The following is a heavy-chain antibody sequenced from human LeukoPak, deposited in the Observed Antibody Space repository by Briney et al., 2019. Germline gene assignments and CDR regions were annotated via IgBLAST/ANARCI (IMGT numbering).Heavy chain of an antibody. D-gene: IGHD2-2*01. CDR3: ARAGYCSSTSCYFGYYYYGMDV. CDR1: GGSISSYY. J-gene: IGHJ6*02. Sequence: SETLSLTCTVSGGSISSYYWRWIRQPPGKGLEWIGDIYYSGDTNYNPSLKGRVTISVDTSKNQFSLKLSSVTAADTAVYYCARAGYCSSTSCYFGYYYYGMDVWGQGTTVTVSS. V-gene: IGHV4-59*01. CDR2: IYYSGDT.